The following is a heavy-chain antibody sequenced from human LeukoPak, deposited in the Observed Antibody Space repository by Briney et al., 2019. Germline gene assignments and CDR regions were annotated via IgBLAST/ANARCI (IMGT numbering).Heavy chain of an antibody. V-gene: IGHV3-23*01. J-gene: IGHJ4*02. CDR3: AKKRTPAGCLDY. CDR1: GFTFSSYA. D-gene: IGHD2-2*01. Sequence: GGSLRLSCAASGFTFSSYAMSWVRQAPGKGLEWVSAVTAGGVSTYYADSVKGRFTISRDNSKNTLFLQMNSLRVEDTAVYYCAKKRTPAGCLDYWGQGALVTVYS. CDR2: VTAGGVST.